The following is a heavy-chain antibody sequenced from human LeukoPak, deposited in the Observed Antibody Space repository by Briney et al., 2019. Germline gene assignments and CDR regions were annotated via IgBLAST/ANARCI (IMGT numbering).Heavy chain of an antibody. D-gene: IGHD3-10*01. V-gene: IGHV3-23*01. J-gene: IGHJ4*02. Sequence: GGSLRLSCAASGFTFSSYAMSWVRQAPGKGLEWVSAISGSGGSTYYADSVKGRFTISRDNSKNTLYLQMNSLRAVDTAVYYCAKAPLWFGELLLSLPDYWGQGTLVTVSS. CDR3: AKAPLWFGELLLSLPDY. CDR1: GFTFSSYA. CDR2: ISGSGGST.